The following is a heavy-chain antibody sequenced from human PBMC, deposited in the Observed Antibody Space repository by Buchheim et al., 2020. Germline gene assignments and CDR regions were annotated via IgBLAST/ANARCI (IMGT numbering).Heavy chain of an antibody. CDR2: IYHSGST. Sequence: QVQLQESGPGLVRPSGTLSLTCAVSGGSISSSNWWSWVRQPPGKGLEWIGEIYHSGSTNYNPSLKSRVTISVDKSKNQFSLKLSSVTAADTAVYYCATFLYGSGKFSFAPLRYGMDVWGQGTT. CDR1: GGSISSSNW. J-gene: IGHJ6*02. CDR3: ATFLYGSGKFSFAPLRYGMDV. D-gene: IGHD3-10*01. V-gene: IGHV4-4*02.